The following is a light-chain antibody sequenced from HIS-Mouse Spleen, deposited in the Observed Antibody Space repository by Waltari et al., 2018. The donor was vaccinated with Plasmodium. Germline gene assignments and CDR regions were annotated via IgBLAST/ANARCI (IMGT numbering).Light chain of an antibody. CDR1: KLGDKY. V-gene: IGLV3-1*01. J-gene: IGLJ2*01. Sequence: SYELTQPPSVSVSPGPTASITCPGDKLGDKYACWYQQKPGQSPVLVTYQDSKRPSGIPERFSGSNSGNTATLTISGTQAMDEADYYCQAWDSSTVVFGGGTKLTVL. CDR2: QDS. CDR3: QAWDSSTVV.